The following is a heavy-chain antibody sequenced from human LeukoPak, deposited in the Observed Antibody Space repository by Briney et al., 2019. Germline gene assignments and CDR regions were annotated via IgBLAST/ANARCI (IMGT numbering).Heavy chain of an antibody. CDR3: ARGSTLPEQIIWFGELLDAFDI. J-gene: IGHJ3*02. CDR2: IIPIFGTA. CDR1: GGTFSSYA. V-gene: IGHV1-69*05. D-gene: IGHD3-10*01. Sequence: SVKVSCKASGGTFSSYAISWVRQAPGQGLEWMGGIIPIFGTANYAQKFQGRVTITTDESTSTAYMELSSLRSEDTAVYYCARGSTLPEQIIWFGELLDAFDIWGQGTMVTVSS.